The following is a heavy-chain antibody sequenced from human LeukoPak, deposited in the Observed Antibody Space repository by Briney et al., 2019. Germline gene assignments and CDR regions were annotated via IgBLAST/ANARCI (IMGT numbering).Heavy chain of an antibody. CDR2: IYYSGST. V-gene: IGHV4-59*01. CDR1: GGSISSYY. CDR3: ARGRDGYNYRFFDY. Sequence: PSETLSLTCTVSGGSISSYYWSWIRQPPGKGLEWIGYIYYSGSTYYNPSLKSRATISVDTSTNQFSLKLRSVTAADTAVYYCARGRDGYNYRFFDYWGQGTLVTVSS. J-gene: IGHJ4*02. D-gene: IGHD5-24*01.